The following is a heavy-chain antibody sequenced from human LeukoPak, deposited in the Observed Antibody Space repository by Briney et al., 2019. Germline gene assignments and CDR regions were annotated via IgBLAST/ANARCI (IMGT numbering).Heavy chain of an antibody. J-gene: IGHJ4*02. V-gene: IGHV1-8*01. CDR1: GYTFTSYD. D-gene: IGHD1-26*01. Sequence: ASVKVSCKASGYTFTSYDINWLRQATGQGLEWMGWMNPNSGNTGYAQKFQGRVTMTRNTSISTAYMELSSLRSEDTAVYYCARATAVGATFDYWGQGTLVTVSS. CDR3: ARATAVGATFDY. CDR2: MNPNSGNT.